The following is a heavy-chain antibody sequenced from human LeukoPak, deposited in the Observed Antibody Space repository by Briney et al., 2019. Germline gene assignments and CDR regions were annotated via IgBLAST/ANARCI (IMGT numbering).Heavy chain of an antibody. D-gene: IGHD3-9*01. CDR2: IKQDGSEK. Sequence: GGSLRLSCAASGFTFSSYWMGWVRQAPGKGLEWVANIKQDGSEKYYVDSAKGRFTISRDNAKNSLYLQMNSLRAEDTAVYYCAREASYYDILTGYYKNYYYYGMDVWGKGTTVTVSS. V-gene: IGHV3-7*03. J-gene: IGHJ6*04. CDR1: GFTFSSYW. CDR3: AREASYYDILTGYYKNYYYYGMDV.